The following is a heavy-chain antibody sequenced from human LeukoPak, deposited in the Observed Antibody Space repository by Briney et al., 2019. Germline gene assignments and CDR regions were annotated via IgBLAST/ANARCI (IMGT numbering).Heavy chain of an antibody. V-gene: IGHV4-38-2*01. J-gene: IGHJ5*02. CDR2: IYHSGST. CDR3: AYSGPLNWFDP. CDR1: GYSISSGYY. Sequence: SETLSLTCAVSGYSISSGYYWGWIRQPPGKGLEWIGSIYHSGSTYYNPSLKSRVTISVDTSKNQFSLKLSSVTAADTAVYYGAYSGPLNWFDPWGQGTLVTVSS. D-gene: IGHD2-21*01.